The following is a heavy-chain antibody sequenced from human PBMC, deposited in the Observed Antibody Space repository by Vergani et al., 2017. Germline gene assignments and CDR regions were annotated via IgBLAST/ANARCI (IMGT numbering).Heavy chain of an antibody. Sequence: QVQLQESGPGLLNPSQTLSLTCTVPGGSISSGSYYWSWIRQPAGKGLEWIGRIYTSGSTNYNPSLKSRVTMSVDTSKHQFSLKLSSVTATDTAVYYCAGEGVADSQAQYYYDYMNVWGKGTTVTVSS. D-gene: IGHD6-13*01. CDR2: IYTSGST. CDR3: AGEGVADSQAQYYYDYMNV. V-gene: IGHV4-61*02. J-gene: IGHJ6*03. CDR1: GGSISSGSYY.